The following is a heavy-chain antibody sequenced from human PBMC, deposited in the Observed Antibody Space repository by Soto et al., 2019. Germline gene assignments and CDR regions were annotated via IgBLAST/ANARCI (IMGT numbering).Heavy chain of an antibody. D-gene: IGHD3-10*01. V-gene: IGHV2-26*01. Sequence: ETGPTLVNPTEPLTLTCTVCGFSLSNARMGVSWIRQPPGKALEWPAHIFSNDEKSYSTSLKSRLTISKDTSKSQVVLTMTNMDPVDTATYYCARIPKSPMGFDYWGQGTLVTSPQ. CDR3: ARIPKSPMGFDY. J-gene: IGHJ4*02. CDR1: GFSLSNARMG. CDR2: IFSNDEK.